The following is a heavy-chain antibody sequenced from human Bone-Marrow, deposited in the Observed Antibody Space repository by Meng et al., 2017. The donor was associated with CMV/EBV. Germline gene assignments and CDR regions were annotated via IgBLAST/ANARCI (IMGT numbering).Heavy chain of an antibody. CDR3: ARGLWSGYPRS. D-gene: IGHD3-3*01. CDR2: INHSGST. V-gene: IGHV4-34*01. Sequence: ESLRHSCAVYGGSFSGYYWSWIRRPPGKGLEWIGEINHSGSTNYNPSLKSRVTISVDTSKNQFSLKLSSVTAADTAVYYCARGLWSGYPRSWGQGTLVTVSS. J-gene: IGHJ4*02. CDR1: GGSFSGYY.